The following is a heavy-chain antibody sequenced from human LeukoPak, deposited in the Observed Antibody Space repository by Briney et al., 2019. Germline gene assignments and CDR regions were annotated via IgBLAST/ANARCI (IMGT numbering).Heavy chain of an antibody. D-gene: IGHD4-11*01. V-gene: IGHV3-21*01. J-gene: IGHJ4*02. CDR1: GFALSTYN. Sequence: PGGSLRLSCAASGFALSTYNMNWVRQAPGQGLEWVASISSSSSYIYYADSLQGRFTISRDNAKNSLFLQMDSLRVEDTALYYCARGADRATVRNYFDSWGQGTLVTVSS. CDR3: ARGADRATVRNYFDS. CDR2: ISSSSSYI.